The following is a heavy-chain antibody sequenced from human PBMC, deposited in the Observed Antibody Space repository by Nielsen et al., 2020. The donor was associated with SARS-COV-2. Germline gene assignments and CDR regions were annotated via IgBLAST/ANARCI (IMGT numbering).Heavy chain of an antibody. V-gene: IGHV1-46*01. Sequence: ASVKVSCKASGYIFTDYYMHWVRQAPGQGLEWMGIINPRGGTTAYAQKFQGRVTMTRDMSTDTVYIEMSSLRSEDTAVYYCARVEWYSNDGYYGMDVWGQGTTVTVSS. CDR1: GYIFTDYY. J-gene: IGHJ6*02. CDR2: INPRGGTT. D-gene: IGHD3-3*01. CDR3: ARVEWYSNDGYYGMDV.